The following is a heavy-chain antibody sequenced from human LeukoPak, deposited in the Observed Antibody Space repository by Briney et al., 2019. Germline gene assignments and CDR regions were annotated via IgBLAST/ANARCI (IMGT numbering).Heavy chain of an antibody. CDR1: GFTFSSYA. CDR3: AKGASGVGATGWFDS. D-gene: IGHD1-26*01. J-gene: IGHJ5*01. V-gene: IGHV3-23*01. CDR2: ISGSGGST. Sequence: GGSLRLSCAASGFTFSSYAMSWVRQAPGKGLEWVSAISGSGGSTYYADSVKGRFTISRDNSKNTLYLQMNSLRTEDTALYYCAKGASGVGATGWFDSWGQGTLVTVSS.